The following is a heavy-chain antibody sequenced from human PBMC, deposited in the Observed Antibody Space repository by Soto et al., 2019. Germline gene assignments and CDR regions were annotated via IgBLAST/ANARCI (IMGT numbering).Heavy chain of an antibody. Sequence: EVQLLESGGGLVQPGGSLRLSCAASGFTFSSYAMSWVRQAPGKGLEWVSAITGSGGSTYYADSVKGRFTISRDNYKNTLYLQMNSLRAEDTAVYYCANPIGGYDAFDIWGQGTMVTVSS. V-gene: IGHV3-23*01. D-gene: IGHD3-16*01. CDR2: ITGSGGST. CDR3: ANPIGGYDAFDI. CDR1: GFTFSSYA. J-gene: IGHJ3*02.